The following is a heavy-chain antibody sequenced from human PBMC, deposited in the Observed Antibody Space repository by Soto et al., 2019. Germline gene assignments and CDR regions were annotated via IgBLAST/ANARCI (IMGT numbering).Heavy chain of an antibody. D-gene: IGHD2-8*01. CDR2: IYTGDSDT. CDR1: GYSFTSYR. J-gene: IGHJ4*02. Sequence: GESPKTSCKGTGYSFTSYRICWVRQMRGKGLWGMGIIYTGDSDTRYSPSFEGQVPISADKSISTAYLQWSSLKASDTGMYYCARVFYWWLGYCTNVVCSGIFDYWGQGTLVTVS. CDR3: ARVFYWWLGYCTNVVCSGIFDY. V-gene: IGHV5-51*01.